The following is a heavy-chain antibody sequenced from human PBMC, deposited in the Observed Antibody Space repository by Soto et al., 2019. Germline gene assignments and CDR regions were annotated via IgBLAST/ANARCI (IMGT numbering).Heavy chain of an antibody. CDR2: IYSGGST. J-gene: IGHJ4*02. CDR3: GGVGIGATF. V-gene: IGHV3-53*04. D-gene: IGHD5-12*01. CDR1: GFTVSSNC. Sequence: VLLVESGGGLVQPGGSLRLSCAASGFTVSSNCMSWVRQAPGKGLEWVSVIYSGGSTYYADSVKGRFTISRHNSKNTLYLKMNSLTTEDSAVYYCGGVGIGATFWGQGTLVAVSS.